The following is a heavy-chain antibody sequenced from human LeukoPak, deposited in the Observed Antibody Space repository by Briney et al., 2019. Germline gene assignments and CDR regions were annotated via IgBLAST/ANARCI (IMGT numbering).Heavy chain of an antibody. CDR3: AKMGDRFGLWGHKTKNYMDV. CDR1: GFTFSSYS. D-gene: IGHD3-16*01. V-gene: IGHV3-23*01. J-gene: IGHJ6*03. CDR2: ISGSGGNT. Sequence: GGSLRLSCAASGFTFSSYSMNWVRQAPGKGLEWVSTISGSGGNTYFADSVKGRFTISRDNSKNTLYLQMNSLRAEDTAVYYCAKMGDRFGLWGHKTKNYMDVRGKGTTVTVSS.